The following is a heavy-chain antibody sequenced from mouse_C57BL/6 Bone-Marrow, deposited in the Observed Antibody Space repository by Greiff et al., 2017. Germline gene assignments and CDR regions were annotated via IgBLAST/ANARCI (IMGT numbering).Heavy chain of an antibody. V-gene: IGHV1-7*01. J-gene: IGHJ1*03. D-gene: IGHD2-3*01. CDR3: AREGLGYYGREYFDV. Sequence: QVQLQQSGAELAKPGASVKLSCKASGYTFTSYWMHWVKQRPGQGLEWIGYITPSSGYTKYNQKFKDKATLTADKSSSTAYMQLSSLTYEDSAFYYCAREGLGYYGREYFDVWGTGTTVTVSS. CDR2: ITPSSGYT. CDR1: GYTFTSYW.